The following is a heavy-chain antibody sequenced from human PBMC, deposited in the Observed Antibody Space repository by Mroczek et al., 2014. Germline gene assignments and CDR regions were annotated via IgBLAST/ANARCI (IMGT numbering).Heavy chain of an antibody. J-gene: IGHJ4*02. Sequence: VQLVQSGGGLVQPGGSLRLSCAASGFTFSSYSMNWVRQAPGKGLEWVSYISSSSSTIYYADSVKGRFTISRDNAKNSLYLQMNSLRAEDTAVYYCASRVTMVRGVIGTVDYWGQGTLVTVSS. CDR1: GFTFSSYS. CDR3: ASRVTMVRGVIGTVDY. V-gene: IGHV3-48*01. D-gene: IGHD3-10*01. CDR2: ISSSSSTI.